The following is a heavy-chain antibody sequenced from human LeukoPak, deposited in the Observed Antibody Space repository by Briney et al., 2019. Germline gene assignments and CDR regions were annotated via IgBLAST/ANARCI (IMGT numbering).Heavy chain of an antibody. J-gene: IGHJ5*02. CDR2: INHSGST. Sequence: PSETLSLTCAVYGGSFSGYYWSWIRQPPGKGLEWIEEINHSGSTNYNPSLKSRVTISVDTSKNQFSLKLSSVTAADTAVYYCARVDSGMRGSGWFDPWGQGTLVTVSS. CDR1: GGSFSGYY. D-gene: IGHD2-15*01. CDR3: ARVDSGMRGSGWFDP. V-gene: IGHV4-34*01.